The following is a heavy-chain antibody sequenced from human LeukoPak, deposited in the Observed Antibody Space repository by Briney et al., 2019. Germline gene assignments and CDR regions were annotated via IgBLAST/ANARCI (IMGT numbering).Heavy chain of an antibody. V-gene: IGHV1-8*01. CDR1: GYTLTSYD. CDR3: ARKGPANYYDDYMDV. J-gene: IGHJ6*03. Sequence: GPSLKVSCKAFGYTLTSYDINWVRQATGQGLEWMGWMNPNSGNTGYAQKFQGRVTMTRNTSISTAYMELSSLRSEDTAVYLCARKGPANYYDDYMDVWGKGTTVTVSS. D-gene: IGHD2-2*01. CDR2: MNPNSGNT.